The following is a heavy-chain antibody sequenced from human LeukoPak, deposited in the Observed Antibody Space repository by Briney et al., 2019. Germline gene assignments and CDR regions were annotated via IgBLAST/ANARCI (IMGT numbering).Heavy chain of an antibody. J-gene: IGHJ2*01. V-gene: IGHV3-53*01. CDR3: ARGGLYVNTAMIRHWYFHI. Sequence: GGSLRLSCAASGFTVSSNYMSWVRQAPGKGLEWVTDIYSGGSTFYADSVKGRFTISRDTSKNTLYLQMNRLRTEDTAVYYCARGGLYVNTAMIRHWYFHIWGRGTLVTVSS. CDR2: IYSGGST. CDR1: GFTVSSNY. D-gene: IGHD5-18*01.